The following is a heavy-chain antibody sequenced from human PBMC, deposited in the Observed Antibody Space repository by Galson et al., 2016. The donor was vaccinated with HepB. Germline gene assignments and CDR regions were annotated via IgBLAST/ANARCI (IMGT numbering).Heavy chain of an antibody. V-gene: IGHV3-21*01. CDR3: ARRYCSGGTCYFFDY. J-gene: IGHJ4*02. D-gene: IGHD2-15*01. Sequence: SLRLSCAGSGFTFSSYSMSWVRQAPGRGLEWVSAINNGSTYTKYADSLQGRFTISRDNAKRLLYLEMNSLRAEDPAVYYCARRYCSGGTCYFFDYWGQGTLVTVSS. CDR1: GFTFSSYS. CDR2: INNGSTYT.